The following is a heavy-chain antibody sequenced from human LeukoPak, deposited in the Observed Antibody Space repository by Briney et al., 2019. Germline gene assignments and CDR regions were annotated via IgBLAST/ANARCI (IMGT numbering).Heavy chain of an antibody. Sequence: GGSLRLSCAASGFTFSSYAMSWVRQGPGKGLECVSANSGSGGSTYYADSVKGRFTISRDNSKNTLYLQMNSLRAEDTAVYYCAKDPRRYSSSWYGGDYWGQGTLVTVSS. CDR2: NSGSGGST. CDR1: GFTFSSYA. J-gene: IGHJ4*02. D-gene: IGHD6-13*01. CDR3: AKDPRRYSSSWYGGDY. V-gene: IGHV3-23*01.